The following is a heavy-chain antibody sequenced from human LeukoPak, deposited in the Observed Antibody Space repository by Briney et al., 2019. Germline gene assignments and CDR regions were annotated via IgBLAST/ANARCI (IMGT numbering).Heavy chain of an antibody. D-gene: IGHD6-19*01. CDR3: TRDFLAVDDY. Sequence: GGSLRLSCAASGFTFSTYSMNWVRQAPGKGLEWISYISSGSSTIYYADSVKGRFTVSRDNAKNSLYLQMNSLRDEDTAVYYCTRDFLAVDDYWGQGTLVTVSS. CDR1: GFTFSTYS. V-gene: IGHV3-48*02. J-gene: IGHJ4*02. CDR2: ISSGSSTI.